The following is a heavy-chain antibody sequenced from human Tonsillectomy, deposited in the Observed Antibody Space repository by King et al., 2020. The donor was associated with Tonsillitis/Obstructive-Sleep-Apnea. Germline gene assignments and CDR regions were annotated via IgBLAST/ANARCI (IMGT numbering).Heavy chain of an antibody. Sequence: EWQLVQSGAEVKKPGESLKISCRGLGNIFSRHWIAWVRQMPGKGLEWMGIIYPGDADTTYSPSFQGQVTISVDESASTAYLQWSSLKASDTAMYYCARQHRQRDYFDYWGQGTLVTVSS. V-gene: IGHV5-51*01. CDR3: ARQHRQRDYFDY. CDR1: GNIFSRHW. CDR2: IYPGDADT. J-gene: IGHJ4*02.